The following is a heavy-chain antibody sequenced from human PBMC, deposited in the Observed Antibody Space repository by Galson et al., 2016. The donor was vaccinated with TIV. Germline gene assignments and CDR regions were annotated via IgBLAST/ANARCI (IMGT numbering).Heavy chain of an antibody. CDR1: GFTFSDYG. Sequence: SLRLSCAASGFTFSDYGMHWVRRAPGKGLEWVAVISYDGSDQYYAGSVKGRFTISRDNSKNTLYLQMNSLRSDDTAMYYCAKDPRLYGDYFLHYFDYWGQGTMVTVSS. CDR2: ISYDGSDQ. V-gene: IGHV3-30*18. D-gene: IGHD4-17*01. CDR3: AKDPRLYGDYFLHYFDY. J-gene: IGHJ4*02.